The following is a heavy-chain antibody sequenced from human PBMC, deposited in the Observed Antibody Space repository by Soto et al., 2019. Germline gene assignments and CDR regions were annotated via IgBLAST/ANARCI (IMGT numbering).Heavy chain of an antibody. Sequence: SETLSVTCTFSVGSISSYYWSWIRQPPGKGLEWIGYIYYSGSTNYNPSLKSRVTISVDTSKNQFSLKLSSVTAADTAVYYCARSSWDIVVVPTSYGMDVWGQGTTVTVSS. V-gene: IGHV4-59*01. CDR2: IYYSGST. D-gene: IGHD2-2*01. J-gene: IGHJ6*01. CDR3: ARSSWDIVVVPTSYGMDV. CDR1: VGSISSYY.